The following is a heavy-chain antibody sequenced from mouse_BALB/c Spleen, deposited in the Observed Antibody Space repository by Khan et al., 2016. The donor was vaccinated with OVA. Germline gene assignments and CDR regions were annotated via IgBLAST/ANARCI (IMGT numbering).Heavy chain of an antibody. J-gene: IGHJ3*01. V-gene: IGHV1-9*01. D-gene: IGHD1-1*01. CDR1: GYTFSSYW. CDR2: ILPGSNST. Sequence: VQLQESGAELMKSGASVKISCKATGYTFSSYWIEWVKQRPGHGLEWIGEILPGSNSTNYNERFKGKATITADTSSNTAYMQLSSLTSEDSAIYYCARGNYYGSTSWFGYWGQGTLVTVSA. CDR3: ARGNYYGSTSWFGY.